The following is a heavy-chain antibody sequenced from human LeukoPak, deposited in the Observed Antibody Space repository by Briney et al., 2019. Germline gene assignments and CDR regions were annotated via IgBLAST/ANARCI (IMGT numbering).Heavy chain of an antibody. CDR3: ASRDYFDY. Sequence: QPGGSLRLSCAVSGFTFSTKSMNWVRQAPGKGLEWVSYITADSGTTYYADSVEGRFTISRDNAKNSLYLQMNSLRDEDTAVYYCASRDYFDYWGQGTLVTVSS. CDR2: ITADSGTT. CDR1: GFTFSTKS. J-gene: IGHJ4*02. V-gene: IGHV3-48*02.